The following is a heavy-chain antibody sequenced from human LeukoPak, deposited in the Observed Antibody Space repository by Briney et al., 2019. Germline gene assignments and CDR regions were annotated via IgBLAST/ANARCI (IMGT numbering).Heavy chain of an antibody. Sequence: SETLSLTCTVSGGSISSYYWSWIRQPPGKGLEWTGYIYYSGSTNYNPSLKSRVTISVDTSKNQFSLKLSSVTAADTAVYYCARLPFLEWSYYYYGMDVWGQGTTVTVSS. CDR2: IYYSGST. CDR1: GGSISSYY. J-gene: IGHJ6*02. CDR3: ARLPFLEWSYYYYGMDV. D-gene: IGHD3-3*01. V-gene: IGHV4-59*08.